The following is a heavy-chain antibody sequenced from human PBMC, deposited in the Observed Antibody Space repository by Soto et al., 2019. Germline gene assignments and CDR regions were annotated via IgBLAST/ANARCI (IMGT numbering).Heavy chain of an antibody. CDR2: INYNGVYS. V-gene: IGHV3-21*06. J-gene: IGHJ4*02. D-gene: IGHD3-22*01. CDR3: ARKSNSDMSGYDYFDY. CDR1: GFIFSSSD. Sequence: EGQLVESGGGLVEPGGSLRLSCAASGFIFSSSDMTWVRQAPGKGLEYVSSINYNGVYSFYAEAAKGRFVICRDNAKNSLFLQMNSLTAEDTAVYFCARKSNSDMSGYDYFDYWGQGTLVIVSS.